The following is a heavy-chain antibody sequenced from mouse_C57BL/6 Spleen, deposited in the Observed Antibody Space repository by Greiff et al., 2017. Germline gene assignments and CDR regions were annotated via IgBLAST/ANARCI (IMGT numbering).Heavy chain of an antibody. CDR3: ARWGTAVGAKCDWYYGV. D-gene: IGHD1-1*01. V-gene: IGHV1-52*01. Sequence: QVQLQQPGAELVRPGSSVKLSCKASGYTFTSYWMHWVKQRPIQGLEWIGNIDPSDSETHYNQKFKDKATLTVDKSSSTAYMQLSSLTSEDSAVYYCARWGTAVGAKCDWYYGVWGTGTTVTVAS. CDR2: IDPSDSET. J-gene: IGHJ1*03. CDR1: GYTFTSYW.